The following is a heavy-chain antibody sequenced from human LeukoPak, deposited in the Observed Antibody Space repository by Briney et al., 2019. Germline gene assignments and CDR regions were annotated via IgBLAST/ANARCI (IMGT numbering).Heavy chain of an antibody. Sequence: GESLKISRKCSGYSLTCYLIGWVRQMPGKGLEGMGVIYPGDSKTRYSPSFQGQVTISADKSISTAYLQSTSLKASDTAMYYCARHNAGGNDPGNSDYWGQGTLVTVSS. CDR2: IYPGDSKT. CDR1: GYSLTCYL. V-gene: IGHV5-51*01. CDR3: ARHNAGGNDPGNSDY. D-gene: IGHD5-12*01. J-gene: IGHJ4*02.